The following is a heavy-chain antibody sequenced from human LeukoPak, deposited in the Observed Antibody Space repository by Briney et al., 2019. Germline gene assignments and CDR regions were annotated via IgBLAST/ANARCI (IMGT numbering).Heavy chain of an antibody. CDR1: GFTFSSYW. J-gene: IGHJ3*02. V-gene: IGHV3-7*01. D-gene: IGHD3-9*01. Sequence: GGSLRLSCAASGFTFSSYWMSWVRQAPGKGLEWVANIKQDGSEKNYVDSVKGRFTISRDNAKNSLYLQMNSLRAEDTAVYYCARHRGLRYFDWLWDAFDIWGQGTMVTVSS. CDR2: IKQDGSEK. CDR3: ARHRGLRYFDWLWDAFDI.